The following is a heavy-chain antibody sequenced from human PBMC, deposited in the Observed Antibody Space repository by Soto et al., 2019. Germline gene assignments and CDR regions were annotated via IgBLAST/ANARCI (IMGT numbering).Heavy chain of an antibody. Sequence: GGSLRLSCAASGFTFSSYGMHWVRQAPGKGLEWVAVISYDGSNKYYADSVKGRFTISRDNSKNTLYLQMNSLRAEDTAVYYCAKDQEVRDRPPPIDYWGQGTLVTVSS. V-gene: IGHV3-30*18. J-gene: IGHJ4*02. D-gene: IGHD2-21*02. CDR1: GFTFSSYG. CDR2: ISYDGSNK. CDR3: AKDQEVRDRPPPIDY.